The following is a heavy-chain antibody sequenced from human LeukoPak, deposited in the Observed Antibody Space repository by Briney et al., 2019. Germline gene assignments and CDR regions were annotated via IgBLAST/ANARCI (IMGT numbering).Heavy chain of an antibody. J-gene: IGHJ4*02. D-gene: IGHD3-22*01. CDR2: IKSKTDGGTT. CDR1: GFTFTDAW. V-gene: IGHV3-15*01. CDR3: TTWSSGYFNY. Sequence: PGGSLRLSCAASGFTFTDAWMSWVRQAPGKGLEWVARIKSKTDGGTTDYAAPVKGRFTISRDDSTNTLYLQMNSLKTDDTAVYYCTTWSSGYFNYWGQGTLVTVSS.